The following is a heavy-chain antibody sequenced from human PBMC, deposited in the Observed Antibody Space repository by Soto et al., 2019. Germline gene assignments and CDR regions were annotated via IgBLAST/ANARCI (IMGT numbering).Heavy chain of an antibody. Sequence: QVQLVQSGAEVKKPGSSVKVSCKASGGTFSSYAISWVRQAPGQGLEWMGGIIPIFGTANYAQKFQGRVTITADEYTSSSYMELSSLRSEDTAVYYCSRDVIAAAGTAGWGQGTLVTVSS. CDR2: IIPIFGTA. V-gene: IGHV1-69*12. CDR3: SRDVIAAAGTAG. J-gene: IGHJ4*02. D-gene: IGHD6-13*01. CDR1: GGTFSSYA.